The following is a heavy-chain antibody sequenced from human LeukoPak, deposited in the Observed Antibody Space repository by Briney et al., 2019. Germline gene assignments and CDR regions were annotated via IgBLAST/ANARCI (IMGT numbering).Heavy chain of an antibody. Sequence: SGGSLRLSCAASGFTFDDYAMHWVRQAPGKGLEWVSGISWNSGSIGYADSVKGRFTISRDNAKNSLYLQMNSLRAEDTALYYCAKADSSGWYEYSFDYRGQGTLVTVSS. D-gene: IGHD6-19*01. CDR2: ISWNSGSI. V-gene: IGHV3-9*01. CDR3: AKADSSGWYEYSFDY. J-gene: IGHJ4*02. CDR1: GFTFDDYA.